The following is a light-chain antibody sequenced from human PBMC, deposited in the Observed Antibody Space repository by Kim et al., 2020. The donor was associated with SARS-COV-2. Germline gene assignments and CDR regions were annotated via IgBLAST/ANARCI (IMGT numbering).Light chain of an antibody. CDR3: ASWDDTLSGWV. J-gene: IGLJ3*02. CDR2: NNN. Sequence: QSVLTQPPSASVTPGQRVTISCSGSNSNIGSNSVNWYQQVPGTAPKVLIYNNNQRPSGVPDRFSASKSGTSASLAISGLQSEDEADYYCASWDDTLSGWVFGGGTQLTVL. V-gene: IGLV1-44*01. CDR1: NSNIGSNS.